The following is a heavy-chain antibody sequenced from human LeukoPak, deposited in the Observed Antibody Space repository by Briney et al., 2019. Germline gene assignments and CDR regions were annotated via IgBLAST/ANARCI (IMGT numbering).Heavy chain of an antibody. Sequence: GASVKVSCKASGYTFTSYYMHWVRQAPGQGLEWMGIINPNGGSTICAQKFQGRLTMTRDTSTSTVYMVVSSLTSEDTAVYYCARVLSGFGSTDFDHWGQGTLVTVSS. CDR1: GYTFTSYY. V-gene: IGHV1-46*01. CDR3: ARVLSGFGSTDFDH. CDR2: INPNGGST. J-gene: IGHJ4*02. D-gene: IGHD2-8*01.